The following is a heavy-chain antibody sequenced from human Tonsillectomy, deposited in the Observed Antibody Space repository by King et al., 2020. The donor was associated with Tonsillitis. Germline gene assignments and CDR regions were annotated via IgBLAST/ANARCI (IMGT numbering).Heavy chain of an antibody. CDR2: ISENGSTI. Sequence: VQLAESGGGLVKPGGSLRLFCAASGFTFSDYYMTWIRQAPGKGLEWVSHISENGSTIYYAGSVKGRFTVSRDNAKKSLYLQMNSLRAEDTAVYYCVREGSGWSRGYWGQGTLVTVSS. J-gene: IGHJ4*02. D-gene: IGHD6-19*01. CDR1: GFTFSDYY. V-gene: IGHV3-11*01. CDR3: VREGSGWSRGY.